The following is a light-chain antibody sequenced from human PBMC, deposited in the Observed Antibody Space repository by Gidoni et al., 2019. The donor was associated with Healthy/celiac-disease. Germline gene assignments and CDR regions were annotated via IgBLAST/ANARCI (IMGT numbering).Light chain of an antibody. CDR1: QSISSY. Sequence: DSQMTQSPSSLSASVGDRVTITCQASQSISSYLNWYQQKPGKAPKLLIYAASSLQSGVPSRLSGSGAGTDFTLTISSLQPEDFATYYCQQSYSTLTFGGGTKVEIK. CDR3: QQSYSTLT. J-gene: IGKJ4*01. V-gene: IGKV1-39*01. CDR2: AAS.